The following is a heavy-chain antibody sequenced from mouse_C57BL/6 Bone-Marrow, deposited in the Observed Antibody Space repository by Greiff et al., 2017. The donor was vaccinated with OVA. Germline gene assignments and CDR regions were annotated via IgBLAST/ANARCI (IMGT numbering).Heavy chain of an antibody. CDR3: ARDDGYFFEY. J-gene: IGHJ2*01. CDR2: IYPGSGNT. Sequence: QVQLQQSGAEVVRPGASVKLSCKASGYTFTDHYINWVKQRPGQGLEWIARIYPGSGNTYYNEKFNGKATLTAEKSSNTAYMQLSSLTSEDSAVYFCARDDGYFFEYWGQGTTLTVSS. CDR1: GYTFTDHY. D-gene: IGHD2-3*01. V-gene: IGHV1-76*01.